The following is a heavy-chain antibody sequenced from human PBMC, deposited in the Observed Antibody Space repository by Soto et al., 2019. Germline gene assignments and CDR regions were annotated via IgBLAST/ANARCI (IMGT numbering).Heavy chain of an antibody. V-gene: IGHV2-26*01. D-gene: IGHD3-22*01. CDR3: ARLQTYYYDSSGYVHTFYGMDV. CDR2: IFSNDEK. CDR1: GFSLSNARMG. J-gene: IGHJ6*02. Sequence: QVTLKESGPVLVKPTETLTLTCTVSGFSLSNARMGVSWIRQPPGKALEWLAHIFSNDEKSYSTSLKSRLTLSKDTSKSQVVLTMTNMDPVDTASYYCARLQTYYYDSSGYVHTFYGMDVWGQGTTVTVSS.